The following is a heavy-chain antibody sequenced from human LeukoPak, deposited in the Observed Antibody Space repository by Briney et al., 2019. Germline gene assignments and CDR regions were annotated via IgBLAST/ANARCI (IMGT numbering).Heavy chain of an antibody. CDR1: GYTFTSYA. CDR2: INAGNGNT. J-gene: IGHJ6*02. D-gene: IGHD3-3*01. V-gene: IGHV1-3*01. Sequence: GASVKVSCKASGYTFTSYAMHWVRQAPGQRLEWMGWINAGNGNTKYSQKFQGRVTITRDTSASTAYMELSSLRSEDTAVYYCAKDPPLFVFYYRLDVWGQGTTVTVSS. CDR3: AKDPPLFVFYYRLDV.